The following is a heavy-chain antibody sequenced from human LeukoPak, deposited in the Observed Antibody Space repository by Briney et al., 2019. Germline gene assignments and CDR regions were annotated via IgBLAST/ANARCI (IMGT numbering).Heavy chain of an antibody. CDR1: GFTFSSYA. V-gene: IGHV3-23*01. Sequence: GALRLSCAASGFTFSSYAMSWVRQAPGKGLEWVSAISGSGGSTYYADSVKGRFTISRDNSKNTLYLQMNSLRAEDTAVYYYAKAPRYYYDTWGQGTLVTVSS. CDR2: ISGSGGST. J-gene: IGHJ5*02. CDR3: AKAPRYYYDT. D-gene: IGHD3-22*01.